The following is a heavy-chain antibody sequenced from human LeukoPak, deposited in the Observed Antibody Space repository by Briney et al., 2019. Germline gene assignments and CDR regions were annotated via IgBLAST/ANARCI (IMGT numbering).Heavy chain of an antibody. CDR3: ARVGSSSGSLDY. D-gene: IGHD6-19*01. CDR2: IIPIFGTA. V-gene: IGHV1-69*05. Sequence: SVKVSCKASGDTFSSYAISWGRQAPGQGLEWMGRIIPIFGTANYAQKFQGRVTITTDESTSTAYMELSSLRSEDTAVYYCARVGSSSGSLDYWGQGTLVTVSS. CDR1: GDTFSSYA. J-gene: IGHJ4*02.